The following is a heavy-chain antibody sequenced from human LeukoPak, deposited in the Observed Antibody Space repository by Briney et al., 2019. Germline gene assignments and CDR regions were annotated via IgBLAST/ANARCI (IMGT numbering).Heavy chain of an antibody. CDR2: IYYSGST. CDR3: ARAVYDYIWGSYRFDY. Sequence: SQTLSLTCTVSGGSISSGGYYWSWIRQHPGKGLEWIGFIYYSGSTYCNPSLKSRVTFSVDTSKNQFSLKLSSVNAADTAVYYCARAVYDYIWGSYRFDYWGQGTLVTVSS. J-gene: IGHJ4*02. CDR1: GGSISSGGYY. D-gene: IGHD3-16*02. V-gene: IGHV4-31*03.